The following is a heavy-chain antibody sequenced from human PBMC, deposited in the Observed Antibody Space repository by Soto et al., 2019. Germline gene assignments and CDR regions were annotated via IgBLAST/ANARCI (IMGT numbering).Heavy chain of an antibody. CDR3: AHIVLRTVFGLVTTTAIYFDF. Sequence: SGPTLVNPTQTLTLTCTFSGFSLTTSGVGVGWIRQSPGKAPEWLALIYWDDDKRYSPSLKSRLTITKDTSKNQVVLTMANLDTADTATYYCAHIVLRTVFGLVTTTAIYFDFWGQGTPVTVSS. V-gene: IGHV2-5*02. J-gene: IGHJ4*02. CDR1: GFSLTTSGVG. CDR2: IYWDDDK. D-gene: IGHD3-3*01.